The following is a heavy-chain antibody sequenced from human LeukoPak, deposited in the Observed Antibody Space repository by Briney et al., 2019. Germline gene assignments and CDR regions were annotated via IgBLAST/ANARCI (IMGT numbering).Heavy chain of an antibody. J-gene: IGHJ5*02. CDR1: GFTFSSYG. CDR2: IRSDGSNK. D-gene: IGHD4-11*01. V-gene: IGHV3-30*02. Sequence: GGSLRLSCAASGFTFSSYGMHWVSQAPGKGLEWVTFIRSDGSNKYHADSVKGRFTISRDNSKNTLYLQMNSLRAEDTAIYYCAKDAQVYSTYDWRWFDPWGQGTLVTVSS. CDR3: AKDAQVYSTYDWRWFDP.